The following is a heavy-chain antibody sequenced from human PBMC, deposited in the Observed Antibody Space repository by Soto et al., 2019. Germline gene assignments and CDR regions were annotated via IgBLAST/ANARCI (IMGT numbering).Heavy chain of an antibody. D-gene: IGHD2-21*01. Sequence: QVQRVESGGGVVQPGRSLRLSCAASGFTFSSYAMHWVRQAPGKGLEWVAVISYDGSNKYCSDSVKGRFTISRDNSKNTLYLQMNSLRAEDTAVYYCAREKRDWDYYYYGMDVWGQGTTVTVSS. J-gene: IGHJ6*02. CDR1: GFTFSSYA. CDR3: AREKRDWDYYYYGMDV. V-gene: IGHV3-30-3*01. CDR2: ISYDGSNK.